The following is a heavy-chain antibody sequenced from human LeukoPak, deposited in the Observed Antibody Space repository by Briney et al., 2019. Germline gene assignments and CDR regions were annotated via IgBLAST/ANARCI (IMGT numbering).Heavy chain of an antibody. CDR2: IYYSGST. D-gene: IGHD4/OR15-4a*01. CDR1: GGSISSYY. Sequence: SETLSLTCTVSGGSISSYYWSWIRQPPGKGPEWIGYIYYSGSTNYNPSLKSRVTISVDTSKNQFSLKLSSVTAADTAVYYCARGDYVVDYWGQGTLVTVSS. V-gene: IGHV4-59*01. CDR3: ARGDYVVDY. J-gene: IGHJ4*02.